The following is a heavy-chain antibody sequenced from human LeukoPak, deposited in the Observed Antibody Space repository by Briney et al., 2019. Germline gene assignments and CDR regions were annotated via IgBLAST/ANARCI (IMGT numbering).Heavy chain of an antibody. CDR1: GGTFSSYA. CDR3: ARGAVTTFWFDP. D-gene: IGHD4-11*01. CDR2: IIPIFGTA. V-gene: IGHV1-69*05. J-gene: IGHJ5*02. Sequence: SVKVSCKASGGTFSSYAISWVRQAPGQGLEWMGGIIPIFGTANYAQKFQGRVTITTDESTSTAYMELSSLRSEGTAVYYCARGAVTTFWFDPWGQGTLVTVSS.